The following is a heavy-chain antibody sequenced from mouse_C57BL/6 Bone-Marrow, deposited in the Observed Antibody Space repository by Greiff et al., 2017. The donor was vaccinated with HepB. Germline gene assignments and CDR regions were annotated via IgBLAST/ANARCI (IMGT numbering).Heavy chain of an antibody. D-gene: IGHD2-3*01. V-gene: IGHV5-17*01. CDR3: ARPDGYYLCGDFDD. J-gene: IGHJ1*03. CDR2: ISSGSSTI. Sequence: EVMLVESGGGLVKPGGSLKLSCAASGFTFSDYGMHWVRQAPEKGLEWVAYISSGSSTIYYADTVKGRSTISTDNAKNTLYLQMTRLRSEDTALYYCARPDGYYLCGDFDDWGTGTTVTVSS. CDR1: GFTFSDYG.